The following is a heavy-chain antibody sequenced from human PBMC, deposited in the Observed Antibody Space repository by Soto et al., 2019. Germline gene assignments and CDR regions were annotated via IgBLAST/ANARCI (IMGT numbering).Heavy chain of an antibody. J-gene: IGHJ3*01. CDR1: GYTFTNYY. D-gene: IGHD3-16*01. CDR2: INPSGGGP. V-gene: IGHV1-46*03. CDR3: GMSDIGGDGALDV. Sequence: QVQLMQSGAEVKQPGASVKVSCKASGYTFTNYYMHWVRQVPGQGLEWMGIINPSGGGPAHAQNFRGRLTTTSDTATTAIYLELNILRSLDTAVYCSGMSDIGGDGALDVWGQGTMVTVSS.